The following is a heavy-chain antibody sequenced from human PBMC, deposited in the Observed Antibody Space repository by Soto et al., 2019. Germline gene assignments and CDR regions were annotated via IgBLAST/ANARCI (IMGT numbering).Heavy chain of an antibody. CDR1: GFTFSDSY. CDR2: ISGSSGYT. V-gene: IGHV3-11*06. CDR3: ARDRGGYGPPDV. J-gene: IGHJ6*02. D-gene: IGHD3-10*01. Sequence: QVQLVESGGGLVKPGGSLRLSCAASGFTFSDSYMSWIRQAPGKGLQWVAYISGSSGYTGYADSVKGRFTISRDNAKISLYLQMNSLRAEDTAVYYCARDRGGYGPPDVWGQGTTVTVSS.